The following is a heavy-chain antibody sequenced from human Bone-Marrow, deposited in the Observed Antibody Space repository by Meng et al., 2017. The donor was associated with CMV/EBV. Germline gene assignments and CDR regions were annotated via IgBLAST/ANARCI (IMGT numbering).Heavy chain of an antibody. V-gene: IGHV1-2*02. J-gene: IGHJ4*02. CDR2: INPNSGGT. D-gene: IGHD1-7*01. Sequence: CKASGYTFTGYYMHCVRQAPGQGLEWMGWINPNSGGTNYAQKFQGRVTMTRDTSISTAYMELSRLRSDDTAVYYCARDRYNWNYGDYWGQGTLVTVSS. CDR3: ARDRYNWNYGDY. CDR1: GYTFTGYY.